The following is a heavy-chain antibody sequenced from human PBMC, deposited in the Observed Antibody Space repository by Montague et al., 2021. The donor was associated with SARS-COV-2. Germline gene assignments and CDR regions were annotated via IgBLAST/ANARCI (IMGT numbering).Heavy chain of an antibody. CDR1: GASISSYY. CDR3: ARGSGWMGNAFDI. D-gene: IGHD6-19*01. Sequence: SETLSLTCTVSGASISSYYWSWIRQPPGKGMEWIGYIYYSWSTNXNPSLRSRVTISVDTSKNQFSLKLSSVTAADTAVYYCARGSGWMGNAFDIWGQGTMVTVSS. V-gene: IGHV4-59*01. J-gene: IGHJ3*02. CDR2: IYYSWST.